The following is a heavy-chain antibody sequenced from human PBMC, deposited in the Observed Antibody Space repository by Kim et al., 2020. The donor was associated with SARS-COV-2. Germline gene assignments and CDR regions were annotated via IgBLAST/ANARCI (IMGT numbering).Heavy chain of an antibody. CDR3: ATSRTIFGRYYGMDV. V-gene: IGHV4-34*01. Sequence: SETLSLTCAVYGGSFSGYYWGWIRQPPGKGLELIWEINHSGSTNYNPSLKSRVTISVDTSKNQFSLKLSSVTAADTAVYYCATSRTIFGRYYGMDVWGQG. D-gene: IGHD3-3*01. J-gene: IGHJ6*02. CDR1: GGSFSGYY. CDR2: INHSGST.